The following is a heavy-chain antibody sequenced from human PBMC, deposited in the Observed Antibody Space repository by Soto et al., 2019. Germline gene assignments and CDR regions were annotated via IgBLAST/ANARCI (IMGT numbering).Heavy chain of an antibody. D-gene: IGHD6-13*01. V-gene: IGHV1-69*13. Sequence: SVKFSCKASGGTFSSYAISWVRQAPGQGLEWMGGIIPIFGTANYAQKFQGRVAITADESTSTAYMELSSLRSVDTATYYCARMIGAAAGPLDAFDIWGQGTMVT. J-gene: IGHJ3*02. CDR3: ARMIGAAAGPLDAFDI. CDR1: GGTFSSYA. CDR2: IIPIFGTA.